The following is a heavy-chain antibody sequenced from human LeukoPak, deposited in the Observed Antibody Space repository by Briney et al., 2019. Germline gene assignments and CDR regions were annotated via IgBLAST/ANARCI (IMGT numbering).Heavy chain of an antibody. V-gene: IGHV3-74*01. CDR2: INSDGSST. D-gene: IGHD5-12*01. J-gene: IGHJ4*02. Sequence: GGSLRLSCAASGFTFSSYWMHWVRQAPGKGLVWVSRINSDGSSTSYADSVKGRFTISRDNAKNTLYLQMNSLRAEDTAVYYCAKEPHVDIVATTPDYWGQGTLVTVSS. CDR1: GFTFSSYW. CDR3: AKEPHVDIVATTPDY.